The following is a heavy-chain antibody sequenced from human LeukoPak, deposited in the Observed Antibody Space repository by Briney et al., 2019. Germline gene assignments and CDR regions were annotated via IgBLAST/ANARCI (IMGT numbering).Heavy chain of an antibody. J-gene: IGHJ4*02. CDR1: GGSISSDY. Sequence: SETLSLTCTVSGGSISSDYWSWIRQPAGKGLEWIGRIYASGSTSYNPSLKSRVTMSMDTSKNQFSLKLSSVTAADTAVYYCARGTVTTYPYFFDFWGQGTLVTVSS. CDR2: IYASGST. V-gene: IGHV4-4*07. D-gene: IGHD1-1*01. CDR3: ARGTVTTYPYFFDF.